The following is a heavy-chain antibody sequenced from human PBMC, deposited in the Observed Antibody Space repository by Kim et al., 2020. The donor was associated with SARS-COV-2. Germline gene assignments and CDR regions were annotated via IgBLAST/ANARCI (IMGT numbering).Heavy chain of an antibody. Sequence: SETLSLTCDVYGGSFSDYLWNWIRQSPEKGLEWIGEVYHTVNTNYNPSLKSRLIMSVDTSKHQFSLKLSSVTAADSAVYYCVREMTKNRGAYDMWGQGTVVTVSS. CDR2: VYHTVNT. V-gene: IGHV4-34*01. CDR1: GGSFSDYL. CDR3: VREMTKNRGAYDM. J-gene: IGHJ3*02.